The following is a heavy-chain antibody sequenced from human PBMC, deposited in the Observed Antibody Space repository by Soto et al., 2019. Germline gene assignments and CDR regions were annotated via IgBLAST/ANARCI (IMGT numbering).Heavy chain of an antibody. CDR1: VGSFSGYY. J-gene: IGHJ5*02. Sequence: SETLSLTCAVYVGSFSGYYWSWIRQPPGKGLEWIGEINHSGSTNYNPSLKSRVTISVDTSKNQFSLKLSSVTAADTAVYYCARALSGYSYGSSYRFDPWGQATLVTVS. V-gene: IGHV4-34*01. D-gene: IGHD5-18*01. CDR2: INHSGST. CDR3: ARALSGYSYGSSYRFDP.